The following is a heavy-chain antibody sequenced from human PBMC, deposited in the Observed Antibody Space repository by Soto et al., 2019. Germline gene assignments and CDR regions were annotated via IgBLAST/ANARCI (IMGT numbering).Heavy chain of an antibody. D-gene: IGHD1-1*01. Sequence: EVQLVESGGGLVKPGGSLRLSCAASGFTFSSYSMNWVRQAPGKGLEWVSSISSSSSYIYYADSVKGRFTISIDNAKNSLYLQMNSLRAEDTAVYYCARDLGAGKTRNAFDIWGQGTMVTVSS. V-gene: IGHV3-21*01. CDR1: GFTFSSYS. CDR2: ISSSSSYI. CDR3: ARDLGAGKTRNAFDI. J-gene: IGHJ3*02.